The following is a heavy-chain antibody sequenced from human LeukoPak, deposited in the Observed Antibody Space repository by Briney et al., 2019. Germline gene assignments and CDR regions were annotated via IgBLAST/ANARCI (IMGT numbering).Heavy chain of an antibody. CDR2: IIPIFGTA. D-gene: IGHD6-13*01. J-gene: IGHJ4*02. Sequence: SVKVSCKASGGTFISYAISWVRQAPGQGLEWMGGIIPIFGTANYAQKFQGRVTITTDESTSTAYMELSSLRSEDTAVYYCARVIAAAAYYFDYWGQGTLVTVSS. V-gene: IGHV1-69*05. CDR3: ARVIAAAAYYFDY. CDR1: GGTFISYA.